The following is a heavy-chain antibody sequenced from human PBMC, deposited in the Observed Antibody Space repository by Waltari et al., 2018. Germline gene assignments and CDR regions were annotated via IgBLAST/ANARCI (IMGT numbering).Heavy chain of an antibody. CDR1: GYSISSGYY. D-gene: IGHD6-19*01. CDR3: ARQGDSSGWYDY. V-gene: IGHV4-38-2*01. J-gene: IGHJ4*02. Sequence: QVQLQESGPGLVKPSETLSLTCAVSGYSISSGYYWGWIRQPPGKGLEWIGSIYHSGSTYYNPSLKSRVTISVDTSKNQFSLKLSSVTAADTAVYYCARQGDSSGWYDYWGQGTLVTVSS. CDR2: IYHSGST.